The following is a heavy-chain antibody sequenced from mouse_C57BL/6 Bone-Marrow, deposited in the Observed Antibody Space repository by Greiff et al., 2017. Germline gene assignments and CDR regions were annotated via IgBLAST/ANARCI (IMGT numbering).Heavy chain of an antibody. D-gene: IGHD1-1*01. J-gene: IGHJ1*03. Sequence: QVQLQQPGAELVKPGASVKLSCKASGYTFTSYWMHWVQQRPGQGLEWIGMIHPNSGSTNYNEKFKSKVTLTVEKSSSTAYMQHSSLTSEDSAVYYCARSRTTVVPYWYFDVWGTGTTVTVSS. CDR3: ARSRTTVVPYWYFDV. CDR1: GYTFTSYW. CDR2: IHPNSGST. V-gene: IGHV1-64*01.